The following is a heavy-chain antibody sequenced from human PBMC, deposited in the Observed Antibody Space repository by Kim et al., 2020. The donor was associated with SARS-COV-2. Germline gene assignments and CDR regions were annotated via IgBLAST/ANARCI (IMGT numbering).Heavy chain of an antibody. CDR1: GFTFSSYG. J-gene: IGHJ3*02. Sequence: GGSLRLSCAASGFTFSSYGMHWVRQAPGKGLEWVAVISYDGSNKYYADSVKGRFTISRDNSKNTLYLQMNSLRAEDTAVYYCAKTYYGSGSYYNEDAFDIWGQGTMVTVSS. CDR3: AKTYYGSGSYYNEDAFDI. V-gene: IGHV3-30*18. CDR2: ISYDGSNK. D-gene: IGHD3-10*01.